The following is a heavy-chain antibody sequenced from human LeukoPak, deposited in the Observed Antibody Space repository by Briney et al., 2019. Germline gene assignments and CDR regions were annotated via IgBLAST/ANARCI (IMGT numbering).Heavy chain of an antibody. V-gene: IGHV1-69*04. CDR2: IIPILGIA. Sequence: ASVKVSCKASGYTFTSYAISWVRQAPGQGLEWMGRIIPILGIANYAQKFQGRVTITADKSTSTAYMELSSLRSEDTAVYYCAREYSSSLPNDYWGQGTLVTVSS. CDR1: GYTFTSYA. CDR3: AREYSSSLPNDY. J-gene: IGHJ4*02. D-gene: IGHD6-6*01.